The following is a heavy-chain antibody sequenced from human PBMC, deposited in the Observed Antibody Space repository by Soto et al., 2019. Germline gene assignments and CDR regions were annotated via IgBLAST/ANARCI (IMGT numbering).Heavy chain of an antibody. CDR2: IWYDGSNK. CDR1: GFTFSSYG. J-gene: IGHJ4*02. V-gene: IGHV3-33*01. CDR3: ARASYNSGWRGGVDY. D-gene: IGHD6-19*01. Sequence: QVQLVESGGGVVQPGRSLRLSCAASGFTFSSYGMHWVRQAPGKGLEWVAVIWYDGSNKYYADPVKGRFTISGDNSKNTRYLQMNSLRAEDTAVYYCARASYNSGWRGGVDYWGQGTLVTVSS.